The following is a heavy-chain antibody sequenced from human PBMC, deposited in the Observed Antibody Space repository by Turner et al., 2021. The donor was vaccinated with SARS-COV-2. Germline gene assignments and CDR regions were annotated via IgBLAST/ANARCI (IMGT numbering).Heavy chain of an antibody. CDR1: GYTFTSYG. Sequence: QVQLVQSGAEVKKPGASVKVSCKASGYTFTSYGISCVRQAPGQGLEWMGWINTYNGNTNYAQKLQGRVTMTTDTSTSTAYMELRSLRSDDTAVYYCARGLVVGSATTGIAVAGTREYYYGMDVWGQGTTVTVSS. J-gene: IGHJ6*02. V-gene: IGHV1-18*01. D-gene: IGHD6-19*01. CDR2: INTYNGNT. CDR3: ARGLVVGSATTGIAVAGTREYYYGMDV.